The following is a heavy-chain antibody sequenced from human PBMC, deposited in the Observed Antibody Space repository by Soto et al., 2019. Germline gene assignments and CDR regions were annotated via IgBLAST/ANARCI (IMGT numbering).Heavy chain of an antibody. V-gene: IGHV4-39*01. CDR1: SGSFSIGIYS. CDR2: IYYSGDT. J-gene: IGHJ4*01. CDR3: AXRGSCSSTSCYAFDF. Sequence: SQTQSLTSTVSSGSFSIGIYSWGWIRKPPGKGLEWIGSIYYSGDTYYNPSLESRVTISIDTSNKQFSLKVSSLTATDTAVYYCAXRGSCSSTSCYAFDFWAQGALVTVSS. D-gene: IGHD2-2*01.